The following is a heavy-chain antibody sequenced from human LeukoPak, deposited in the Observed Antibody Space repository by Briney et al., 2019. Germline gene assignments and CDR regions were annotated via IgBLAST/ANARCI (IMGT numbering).Heavy chain of an antibody. CDR3: VKNDGWFHLAQ. Sequence: GGSLRLSCAASGFTFSSYAMSWVRQAPGKGLEWVSAISGNGYNTYYTDSVTGRFTISRDNSRNTLYLQMNSLRVEDTAVYYCVKNDGWFHLAQWGQGTLVTVSS. V-gene: IGHV3-23*01. J-gene: IGHJ4*02. D-gene: IGHD6-19*01. CDR1: GFTFSSYA. CDR2: ISGNGYNT.